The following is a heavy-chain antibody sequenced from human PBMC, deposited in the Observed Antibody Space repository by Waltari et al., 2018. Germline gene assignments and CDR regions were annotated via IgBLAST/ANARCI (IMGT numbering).Heavy chain of an antibody. D-gene: IGHD1-26*01. CDR2: IKEDGTEK. Sequence: EVQLVESGGGLVQPGGSLSLSCVTSGFTFSSNWMTWVRQAPGKGVEWVANIKEDGTEKYDVDSVKGRFTISRDNSKNTLYLQMNSLRAEDTAVYYCAKDQGSGSYTLIDYWGQGTLVTVSS. V-gene: IGHV3-7*03. CDR3: AKDQGSGSYTLIDY. J-gene: IGHJ4*02. CDR1: GFTFSSNW.